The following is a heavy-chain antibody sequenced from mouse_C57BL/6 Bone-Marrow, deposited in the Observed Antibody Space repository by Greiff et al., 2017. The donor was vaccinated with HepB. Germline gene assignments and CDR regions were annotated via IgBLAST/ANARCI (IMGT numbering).Heavy chain of an antibody. J-gene: IGHJ1*03. CDR2: FHPYNDDT. CDR1: GYTFTTYP. CDR3: ARGNWDIDWYFDV. Sequence: QVQLKESGAELVKPGASVKMSCKASGYTFTTYPIEWMKQNHGKSLEWIGNFHPYNDDTKYNEKFKGKATLTVEKSSSTVYLELSRLTSDDSAVYYCARGNWDIDWYFDVWGTGTTVTVSS. D-gene: IGHD4-1*01. V-gene: IGHV1-47*01.